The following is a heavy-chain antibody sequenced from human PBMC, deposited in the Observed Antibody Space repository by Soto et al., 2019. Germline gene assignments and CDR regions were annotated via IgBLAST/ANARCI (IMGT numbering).Heavy chain of an antibody. J-gene: IGHJ3*02. CDR2: ISAYNGNT. V-gene: IGHV1-18*04. Sequence: QVQLVQSGAEVKKPGASVKVSCKASGYTFSSYGISWVRQAPGQGLEWMGWISAYNGNTNYAQKVQGRVTMTTDTSTSTAYMELKSLRSDDTAVYYCPRDFVPGRMVRGVSAFDIWGQGTMVTVSS. CDR3: PRDFVPGRMVRGVSAFDI. D-gene: IGHD3-10*01. CDR1: GYTFSSYG.